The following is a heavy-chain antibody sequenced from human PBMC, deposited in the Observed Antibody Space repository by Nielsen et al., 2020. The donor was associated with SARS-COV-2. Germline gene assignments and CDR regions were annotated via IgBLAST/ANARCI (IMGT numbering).Heavy chain of an antibody. CDR3: ARAGYLSWYDY. CDR1: RFTFSSYT. J-gene: IGHJ4*02. D-gene: IGHD6-13*01. CDR2: INHSGDRT. Sequence: GESLKIPCAASRFTFSSYTMGWVRQAPGKGLEWVSDINHSGDRTYYADSVKGRFTISRDNSKNTLYLQMNSLRVDDTAMYYCARAGYLSWYDYWGQGALITVSS. V-gene: IGHV3-23*01.